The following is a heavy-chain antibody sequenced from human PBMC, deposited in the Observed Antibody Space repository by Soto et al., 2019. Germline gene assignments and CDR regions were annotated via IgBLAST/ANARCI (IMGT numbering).Heavy chain of an antibody. V-gene: IGHV4-59*01. D-gene: IGHD5-12*01. CDR3: ARDRPLEWLRSKTSQALIYGMDV. J-gene: IGHJ6*02. Sequence: SETLSLTCTVSGGSISSYYWSWIRQPPGKRLEWIGYIYYSGSTNYNPSLKSRVTISVDTSKNQFSLKLSSVTAADTAVYYCARDRPLEWLRSKTSQALIYGMDVWGQGTTVTVSS. CDR2: IYYSGST. CDR1: GGSISSYY.